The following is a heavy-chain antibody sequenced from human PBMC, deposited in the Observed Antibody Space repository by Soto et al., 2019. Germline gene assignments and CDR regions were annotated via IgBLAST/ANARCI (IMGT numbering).Heavy chain of an antibody. V-gene: IGHV4-59*01. CDR2: IYYSGST. CDR3: ARDLAYNWNDRGWFDP. Sequence: SETLSLTCTVSGGSISSYYWSWIRQPPGKGLEWIGYIYYSGSTNYNPSLKSRVTISVDTSKNQFSLKLSSVTAADTAVYYCARDLAYNWNDRGWFDPWGQGTLVTVSS. J-gene: IGHJ5*02. D-gene: IGHD1-1*01. CDR1: GGSISSYY.